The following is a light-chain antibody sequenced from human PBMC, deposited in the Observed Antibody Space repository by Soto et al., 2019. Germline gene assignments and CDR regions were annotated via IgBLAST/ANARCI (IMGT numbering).Light chain of an antibody. CDR3: CSYAGSSFVV. Sequence: QSVLTQPASVSGSPGQSITISCTGTSSDVGSYNLVSWYQQHPGKAPKLMIYEGSKRPSGVSNRFSGSKSGNTASLTISVLQAEDEADYYCCSYAGSSFVVFGGGTKLTVL. J-gene: IGLJ2*01. CDR2: EGS. V-gene: IGLV2-23*01. CDR1: SSDVGSYNL.